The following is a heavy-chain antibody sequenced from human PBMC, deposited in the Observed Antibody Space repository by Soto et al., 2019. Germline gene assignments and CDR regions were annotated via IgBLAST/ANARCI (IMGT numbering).Heavy chain of an antibody. CDR2: VYYTGST. CDR3: ARLPTVRGVIWVPYYFDF. J-gene: IGHJ4*02. Sequence: SETLSLTCTVSGGSISSSSYYWGWIRQPPWNGLEWIWSVYYTGSTYYNPSLKSRLTISVDTSKNQFSLKLSSVTAADTAVYYCARLPTVRGVIWVPYYFDFWGQGTLVTVSS. V-gene: IGHV4-39*01. CDR1: GGSISSSSYY. D-gene: IGHD3-10*01.